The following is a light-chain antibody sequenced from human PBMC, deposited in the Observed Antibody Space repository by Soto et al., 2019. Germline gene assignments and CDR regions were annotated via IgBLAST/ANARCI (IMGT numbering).Light chain of an antibody. Sequence: EIVLTQSPATLSVSLGASATLSCRASQSVNIYLAWYQQKPGQAPRLLIYDASNRATGIPARFSGSGSGTDFTLTISSLEPEDFAVYYCQQRSNWWTFGQGTKVDI. J-gene: IGKJ1*01. CDR1: QSVNIY. CDR3: QQRSNWWT. V-gene: IGKV3-11*01. CDR2: DAS.